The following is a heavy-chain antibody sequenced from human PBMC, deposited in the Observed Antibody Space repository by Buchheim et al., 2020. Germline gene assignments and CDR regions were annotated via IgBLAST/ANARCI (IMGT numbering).Heavy chain of an antibody. D-gene: IGHD5-12*01. CDR3: ARGAESGYARLYYFDS. Sequence: QVQLVESGGGVVQPGRSLRLSCAASGFTFSNFGMHWVRQAPGKGLEWVALIWYDGSNKYFADSVKGRFTISRDNSKNTLYLQMNSLRAEDTAVYYCARGAESGYARLYYFDSWGQGTL. CDR2: IWYDGSNK. V-gene: IGHV3-33*01. J-gene: IGHJ4*02. CDR1: GFTFSNFG.